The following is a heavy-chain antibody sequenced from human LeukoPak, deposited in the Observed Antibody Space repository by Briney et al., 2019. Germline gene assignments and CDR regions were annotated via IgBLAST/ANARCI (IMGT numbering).Heavy chain of an antibody. CDR3: ARGAWRWEMATTQFDY. V-gene: IGHV3-30*02. Sequence: GGSLRLSCAASGFTFSSYGMYWVRQAPGKGLEWVAFVRYDGSNKYYADSVKGRFTISRDNSKNTLYLQMNSLRAEDTAVYYCARGAWRWEMATTQFDYWGQGTLVTVSS. J-gene: IGHJ4*02. CDR1: GFTFSSYG. D-gene: IGHD5-24*01. CDR2: VRYDGSNK.